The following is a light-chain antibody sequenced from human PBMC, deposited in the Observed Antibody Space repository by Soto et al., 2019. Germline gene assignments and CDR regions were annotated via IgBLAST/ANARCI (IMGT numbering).Light chain of an antibody. CDR1: LSVSSSY. CDR3: QQYGSSPIT. V-gene: IGKV3-20*01. J-gene: IGKJ5*01. CDR2: GAS. Sequence: EIVLTQSPGTLSLSPGERATLSCRASLSVSSSYLAWYQQKPGQAPRLLIYGASSRATGIPDRFSGSESGTDFTLTISRLEPEDFAVYYCQQYGSSPITFGQGTRLEIQ.